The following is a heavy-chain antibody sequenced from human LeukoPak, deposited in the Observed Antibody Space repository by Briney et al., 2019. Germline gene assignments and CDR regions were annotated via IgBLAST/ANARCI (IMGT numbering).Heavy chain of an antibody. CDR2: IYYSGSA. CDR1: GGSISSSSYY. V-gene: IGHV4-39*01. J-gene: IGHJ4*02. Sequence: SETLSLTCTVSGGSISSSSYYWGWIRQPPGKGLEWIGSIYYSGSAYYNPSLKSRVTISVDTSKNQFSLKLSSVTAADTAVYYCARVPTVTFFDYWGQGTLVTVSS. CDR3: ARVPTVTFFDY. D-gene: IGHD4-17*01.